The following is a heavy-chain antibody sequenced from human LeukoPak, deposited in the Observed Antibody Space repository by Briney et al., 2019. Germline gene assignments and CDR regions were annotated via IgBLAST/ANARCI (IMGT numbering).Heavy chain of an antibody. V-gene: IGHV4-59*01. CDR1: GDSINAYY. Sequence: PSETLSLTCSVSGDSINAYYWSWIRQPPGKGLEWIGYIYYSGSTDYNPFLKSRVIISVDTSKNQFSLKLNSVTAADTAVYYCARIATEIVQYYFDYWGQGTLVTVSS. J-gene: IGHJ4*02. D-gene: IGHD2-8*01. CDR2: IYYSGST. CDR3: ARIATEIVQYYFDY.